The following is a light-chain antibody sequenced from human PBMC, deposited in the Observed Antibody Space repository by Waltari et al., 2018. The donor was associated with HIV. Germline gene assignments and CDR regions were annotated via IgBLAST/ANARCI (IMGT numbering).Light chain of an antibody. Sequence: EIVLTQSPATLSLSPGERATLSCRASQSVSSYLAWYQQKHGQAPRLLIYDGANRATGIPARCSGSGSGTDFTLTISSLEPEDFAVYYCQHRSNWPSLTFGGGTKVEIK. V-gene: IGKV3-11*01. J-gene: IGKJ4*01. CDR3: QHRSNWPSLT. CDR2: DGA. CDR1: QSVSSY.